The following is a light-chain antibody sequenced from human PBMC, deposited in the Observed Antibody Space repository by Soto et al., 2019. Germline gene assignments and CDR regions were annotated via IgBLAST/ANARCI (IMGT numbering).Light chain of an antibody. Sequence: DIVMTQSPDSLAVSLGERATINCKSSQSVLYSADNKNYLTWYQQEPGQPPKLLIYWASTRESGVPDRFSGSGSGTEFTLTISSLQPDDFATYYCQQYNSYSTFGQGTKVDIK. CDR3: QQYNSYST. CDR2: WAS. J-gene: IGKJ1*01. V-gene: IGKV4-1*01. CDR1: QSVLYSADNKNY.